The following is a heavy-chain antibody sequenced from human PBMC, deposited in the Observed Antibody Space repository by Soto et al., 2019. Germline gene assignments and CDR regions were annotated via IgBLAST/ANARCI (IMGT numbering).Heavy chain of an antibody. Sequence: SVKVSCKASGGTFSSYAISWVRQAPGQGLEWMGGIIPIFGTANYAQKFQGRVTITADESTSTAYMELSSLRSEDTAVYYCASPPFYGSWSYYQYYGMDVWGQGTTVTVSS. V-gene: IGHV1-69*13. D-gene: IGHD3-10*01. CDR1: GGTFSSYA. CDR3: ASPPFYGSWSYYQYYGMDV. CDR2: IIPIFGTA. J-gene: IGHJ6*02.